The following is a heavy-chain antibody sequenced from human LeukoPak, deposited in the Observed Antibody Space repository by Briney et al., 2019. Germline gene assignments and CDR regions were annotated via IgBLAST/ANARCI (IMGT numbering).Heavy chain of an antibody. D-gene: IGHD3-3*01. CDR3: ARDSDWSGPDAFDI. CDR1: GFTFSSYS. Sequence: GGSLRLSCAASGFTFSSYSMNWVRQAPGKGLEWVSSISSSSSYIYYADSVKGRFTISRDNAKNSLYLQMNSLRAEDTAVYYCARDSDWSGPDAFDIWGQGTMVTVSS. V-gene: IGHV3-21*01. J-gene: IGHJ3*02. CDR2: ISSSSSYI.